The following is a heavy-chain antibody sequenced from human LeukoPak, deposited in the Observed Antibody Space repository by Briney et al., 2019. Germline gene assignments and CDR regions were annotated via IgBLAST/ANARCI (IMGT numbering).Heavy chain of an antibody. Sequence: SQTLSHTCAVSGGSISSGGYSWSWIRQPPGKGLEWIGYIYHSGSTYYNPSLKSRVTISVDRSKNQFSLKLSSVTAADTAVYYCARGARGQQDYWGQGTLVTVSS. CDR2: IYHSGST. CDR3: ARGARGQQDY. D-gene: IGHD6-13*01. J-gene: IGHJ4*02. V-gene: IGHV4-30-2*01. CDR1: GGSISSGGYS.